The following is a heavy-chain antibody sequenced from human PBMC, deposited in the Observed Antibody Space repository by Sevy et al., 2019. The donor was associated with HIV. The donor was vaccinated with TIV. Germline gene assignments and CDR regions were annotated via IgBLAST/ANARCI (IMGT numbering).Heavy chain of an antibody. J-gene: IGHJ2*01. CDR3: ATHSKVDTAMVKWRRDWYFDL. Sequence: SETLSLTCAVYGGSFSGYYWSWIRQPPGKGLEWIGEINHSGSTNYNPSLKSRVTISVDTSKNQFSLKLSSVTAADTAVYYCATHSKVDTAMVKWRRDWYFDLWGRGTLVTVSS. CDR1: GGSFSGYY. D-gene: IGHD5-18*01. CDR2: INHSGST. V-gene: IGHV4-34*01.